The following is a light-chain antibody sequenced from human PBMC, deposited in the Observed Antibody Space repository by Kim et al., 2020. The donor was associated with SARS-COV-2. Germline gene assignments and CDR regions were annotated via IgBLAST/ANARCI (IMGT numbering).Light chain of an antibody. J-gene: IGLJ1*01. Sequence: VSPGQTASITCSGDKLGDKYACWYQQKPGQSPVLVIYQDSKRPSGITERFSGSNSGNTATLTISGTQAMDEADYYCQAWDSSTYVFGTGTKVTVL. CDR3: QAWDSSTYV. CDR1: KLGDKY. CDR2: QDS. V-gene: IGLV3-1*01.